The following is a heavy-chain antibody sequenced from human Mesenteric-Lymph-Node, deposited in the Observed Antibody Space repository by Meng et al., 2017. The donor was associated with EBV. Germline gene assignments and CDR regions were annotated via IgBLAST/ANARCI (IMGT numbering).Heavy chain of an antibody. V-gene: IGHV3-11*01. J-gene: IGHJ4*02. Sequence: QVPVVESGGXXVXPGXALXLSCAACRFTFSDFYMSWIRQAPGKGLEWISKISSSGNTIYYADSVEGRFTLSRDNAKKSLYLQMNSLRAEDTAVYYCAREAFSCSGGSCYLDYWGQGTLVTVSS. CDR2: ISSSGNTI. CDR3: AREAFSCSGGSCYLDY. D-gene: IGHD2-15*01. CDR1: RFTFSDFY.